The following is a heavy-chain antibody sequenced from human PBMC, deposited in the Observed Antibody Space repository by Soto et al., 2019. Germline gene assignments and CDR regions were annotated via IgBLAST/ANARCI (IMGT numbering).Heavy chain of an antibody. J-gene: IGHJ3*02. Sequence: SETLSLTCAVYGGSFSGYYWSWIRQPPGKGLEWIGEINHSGSTNYNPSLKSRVTISVDTSKNQFSLKLSSVTAADTAVYYCAKRYYDFWSGPGAFDIWGQGTMVTVSS. V-gene: IGHV4-34*01. CDR1: GGSFSGYY. CDR2: INHSGST. D-gene: IGHD3-3*01. CDR3: AKRYYDFWSGPGAFDI.